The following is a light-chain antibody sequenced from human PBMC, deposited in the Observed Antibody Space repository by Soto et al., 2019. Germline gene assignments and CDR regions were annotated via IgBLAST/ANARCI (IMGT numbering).Light chain of an antibody. CDR2: GAS. V-gene: IGKV3-20*01. CDR1: QSVSSSY. Sequence: EIVLTQSPGTLSLSPGERATLSCRASQSVSSSYLAWYQQKPGQAPRLLIYGASSRATGIPDRFSGSGSGTDFTLTISRLEPEDFAVYYCQQYGSSPSRGFTFCPGTKVDIK. J-gene: IGKJ3*01. CDR3: QQYGSSPSRGFT.